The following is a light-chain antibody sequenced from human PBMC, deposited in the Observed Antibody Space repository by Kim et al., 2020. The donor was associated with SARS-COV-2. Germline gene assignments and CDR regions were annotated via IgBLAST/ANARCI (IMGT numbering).Light chain of an antibody. Sequence: SVSPGERATLSCRASQSVTTNLAWYQQKPGQAPRLLISGASTRATGIPARFSGSGSGSEFTLTISSLQYEDCAVYYCQQYYNWWTFGQGTKVDIK. CDR3: QQYYNWWT. V-gene: IGKV3-15*01. CDR1: QSVTTN. J-gene: IGKJ1*01. CDR2: GAS.